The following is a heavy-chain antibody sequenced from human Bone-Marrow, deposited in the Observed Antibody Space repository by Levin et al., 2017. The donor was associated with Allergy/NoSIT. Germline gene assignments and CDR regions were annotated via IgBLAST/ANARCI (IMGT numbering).Heavy chain of an antibody. D-gene: IGHD6-13*01. V-gene: IGHV3-23*01. CDR3: AKDRYCRYTACYGGWGH. CDR1: GFPFNTYA. CDR2: ISGSGGHT. Sequence: GSLRLSCAASGFPFNTYAMSWVRQAPGKGLEWVSVISGSGGHTYYADPVKGRFTISRGSSKNTLNLHMNSLRADGTAVYYCAKDRYCRYTACYGGWGHWGQGSLVTVSS. J-gene: IGHJ1*01.